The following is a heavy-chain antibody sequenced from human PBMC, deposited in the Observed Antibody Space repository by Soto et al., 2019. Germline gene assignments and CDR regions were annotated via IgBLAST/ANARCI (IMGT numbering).Heavy chain of an antibody. CDR1: GYTFTTYY. V-gene: IGHV1-46*01. D-gene: IGHD4-17*01. J-gene: IGHJ4*02. CDR3: ARDLHGCGDSHY. Sequence: ASVKVSCKASGYTFTTYYFHWVRQAPGQGLEWMGVINPSSGDAGYAQKFQGRVIMTRDTSTSTLYMELSSLRSEDTAMYYCARDLHGCGDSHYWGQGTLVTVSS. CDR2: INPSSGDA.